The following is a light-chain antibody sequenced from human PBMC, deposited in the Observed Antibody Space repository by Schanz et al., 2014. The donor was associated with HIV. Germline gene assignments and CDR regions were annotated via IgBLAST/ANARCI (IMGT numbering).Light chain of an antibody. CDR3: AAWDDSLNGYV. J-gene: IGLJ1*01. CDR1: SSDFKTNA. CDR2: SDN. Sequence: QSVLTQPPSASGTPGQRVTISCSGSSSDFKTNAVLWYQRLPGTAPKVLIYSDNQRPSRVPDRFSGSKSGTSASLAISGLQSEDEADYYCAAWDDSLNGYVFGTGTKLTVL. V-gene: IGLV1-44*01.